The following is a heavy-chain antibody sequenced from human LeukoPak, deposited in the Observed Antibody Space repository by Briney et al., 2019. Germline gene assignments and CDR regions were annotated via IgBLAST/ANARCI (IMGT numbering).Heavy chain of an antibody. D-gene: IGHD3-22*01. Sequence: ASVKVSCKASGYTFTGYYMHWVRQAPGQGLEWMGWINPNSGGTNYAQKFQGRVTMTRDTSISTACMELSRLRSDDTAVYYCARDGFTFGDSSGYYSDWGQGTLVTVSS. J-gene: IGHJ4*02. CDR1: GYTFTGYY. CDR2: INPNSGGT. CDR3: ARDGFTFGDSSGYYSD. V-gene: IGHV1-2*02.